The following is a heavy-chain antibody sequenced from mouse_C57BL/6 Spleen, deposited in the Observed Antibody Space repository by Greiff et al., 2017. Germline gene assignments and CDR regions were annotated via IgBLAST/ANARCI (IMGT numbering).Heavy chain of an antibody. CDR1: GYSITSGYY. CDR2: ISYDGSN. D-gene: IGHD2-1*01. J-gene: IGHJ2*01. CDR3: ARDGGWYDY. Sequence: EVKLMESGPGLVKPSQSLSLTCSVTGYSITSGYYWNWIRQFPGNKLEWMGYISYDGSNNYNPSLKNRISITRDTSKNQFFLKLNSVTTEDTATYYCARDGGWYDYWGQGTTLTVSS. V-gene: IGHV3-6*01.